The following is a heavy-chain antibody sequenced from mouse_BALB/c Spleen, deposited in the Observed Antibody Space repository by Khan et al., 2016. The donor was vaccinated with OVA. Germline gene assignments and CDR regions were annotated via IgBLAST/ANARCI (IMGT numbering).Heavy chain of an antibody. V-gene: IGHV9-3*02. CDR3: ARGNYYGSNSWFAY. Sequence: QIQLVQSGPELKKPGETVKISCKASGYTFTNYGINWVKQAPGKGLKWMGWINTNTREPTYAEEFKGRFAFSLETSASTAYLQLNNLKNEDTATYFCARGNYYGSNSWFAYWGQGTLVTVSA. D-gene: IGHD1-1*01. CDR1: GYTFTNYG. CDR2: INTNTREP. J-gene: IGHJ3*01.